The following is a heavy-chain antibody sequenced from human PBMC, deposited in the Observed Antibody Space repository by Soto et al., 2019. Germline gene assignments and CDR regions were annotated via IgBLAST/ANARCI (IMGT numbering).Heavy chain of an antibody. CDR3: AKDGYCISTSCYAVDY. V-gene: IGHV3-30*18. CDR2: ISYDGSNK. D-gene: IGHD2-2*01. Sequence: GGSLRLSCAASGFTFSSYGMHWVRQAPGKGLEWVAVISYDGSNKYYADSVKGRFTISRDNSKNTLYLQMNSLRAEDTAVYYCAKDGYCISTSCYAVDYWGQGTLVTVSS. J-gene: IGHJ4*02. CDR1: GFTFSSYG.